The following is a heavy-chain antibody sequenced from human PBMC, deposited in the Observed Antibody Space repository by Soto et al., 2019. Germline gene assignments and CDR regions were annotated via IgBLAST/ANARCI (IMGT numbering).Heavy chain of an antibody. CDR2: VSKDGRNT. CDR3: VRDVWWEVGLDAFDI. D-gene: IGHD1-26*01. Sequence: QVQLVESGGGVVQPGRSLRLSCAASGFTFSLFAMHWVRQVPGKGLEWVAAVSKDGRNTYYADSVKGRFTISRDNLRNTVFMQMNNLRPEDTAVYQCVRDVWWEVGLDAFDIWGQGTTVTVSS. CDR1: GFTFSLFA. V-gene: IGHV3-30*04. J-gene: IGHJ3*02.